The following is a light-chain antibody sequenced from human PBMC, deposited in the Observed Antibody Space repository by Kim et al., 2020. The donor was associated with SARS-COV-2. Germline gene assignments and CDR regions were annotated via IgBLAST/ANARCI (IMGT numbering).Light chain of an antibody. Sequence: LSPGERATLSCRASQSVRSSHLAWYQQKPGQAPRLLIYGASARATGIPDRFSGSGSGTDFTLTISRLEPEDFAVFYCQKYGSTWTFGQGTKVDIK. CDR3: QKYGSTWT. CDR1: QSVRSSH. J-gene: IGKJ1*01. V-gene: IGKV3-20*01. CDR2: GAS.